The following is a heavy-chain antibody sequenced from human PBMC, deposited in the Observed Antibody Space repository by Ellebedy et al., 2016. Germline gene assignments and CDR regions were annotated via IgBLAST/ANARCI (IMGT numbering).Heavy chain of an antibody. Sequence: ASVKVSXXASGYTFTGNYMHWVRQAPGQGLEWMGWINANGGGTRYAQKFQGRVTMTRDTSTSTAYMEVGRLTSDDTAVYYCAREPSIVSTDGDYYFDYWGLGTLVTVSS. D-gene: IGHD3-10*01. J-gene: IGHJ4*02. CDR3: AREPSIVSTDGDYYFDY. CDR1: GYTFTGNY. V-gene: IGHV1-2*02. CDR2: INANGGGT.